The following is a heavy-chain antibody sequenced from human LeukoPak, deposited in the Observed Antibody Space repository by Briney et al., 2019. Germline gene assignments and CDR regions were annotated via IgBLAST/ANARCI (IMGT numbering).Heavy chain of an antibody. V-gene: IGHV4-61*02. CDR2: IYTSGST. Sequence: PSQTLSLTCTVSGGSISSGGYSWSWIRQPAGKGLEWIGRIYTSGSTYYGPSLKSRVSISLDTSKNQFSLKLSSVTAADTAVYYCARGRSSSKGTHFDYWGQGTLATVSS. D-gene: IGHD6-6*01. CDR3: ARGRSSSKGTHFDY. CDR1: GGSISSGGYS. J-gene: IGHJ4*02.